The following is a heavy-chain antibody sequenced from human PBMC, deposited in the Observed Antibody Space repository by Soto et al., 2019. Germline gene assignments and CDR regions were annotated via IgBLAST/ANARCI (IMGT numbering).Heavy chain of an antibody. Sequence: SVKVSCKASGFTFPNSSVQWVRQARGQRLEWMGWILVGSGTANYAQKFQERVTITRDVSTSTAYMELSTLRSEDTAVYYCAVLQSFDWLSSLAFDQCGEGSLVNVAS. J-gene: IGHJ4*02. CDR2: ILVGSGTA. V-gene: IGHV1-58*01. D-gene: IGHD3-9*01. CDR1: GFTFPNSS. CDR3: AVLQSFDWLSSLAFDQ.